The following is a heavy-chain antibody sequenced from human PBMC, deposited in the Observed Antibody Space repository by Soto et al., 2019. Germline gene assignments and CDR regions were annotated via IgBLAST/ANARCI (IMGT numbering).Heavy chain of an antibody. CDR2: INPNSGGT. Sequence: ASVKVSCKASGYTFTGYYMHWVRQAPGQGLEWKGRINPNSGGTNYAQKVQGWVTKTRDTSISTAYMELSRLRSDDTAVYYCARVKYRGDYIWGSYRYTLDAFDIWGQGTMVTVSS. CDR3: ARVKYRGDYIWGSYRYTLDAFDI. D-gene: IGHD3-16*02. V-gene: IGHV1-2*04. J-gene: IGHJ3*02. CDR1: GYTFTGYY.